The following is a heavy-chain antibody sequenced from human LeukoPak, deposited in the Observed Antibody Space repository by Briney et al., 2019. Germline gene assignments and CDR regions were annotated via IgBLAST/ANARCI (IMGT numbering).Heavy chain of an antibody. D-gene: IGHD6-19*01. Sequence: ASVKVSCKASGGTFSSYAISWVRQAPGQGLEWMGGIIPIFGTANYAQKFQGRVTITADESTSTAYMELSSLRSEDTAVYYCARDPPSGYSSGWSDYWGQGTLVTVSS. J-gene: IGHJ4*02. CDR3: ARDPPSGYSSGWSDY. V-gene: IGHV1-69*13. CDR2: IIPIFGTA. CDR1: GGTFSSYA.